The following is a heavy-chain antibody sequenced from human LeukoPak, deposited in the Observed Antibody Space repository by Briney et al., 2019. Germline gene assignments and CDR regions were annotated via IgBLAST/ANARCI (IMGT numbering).Heavy chain of an antibody. J-gene: IGHJ1*01. CDR2: ISGSGGST. Sequence: GGSLRLSCAASGFTFSSYAMSWVRQAPGKGLEWVSAISGSGGSTDYADSVKGRFTISRDNSKNTLYLLMNSLRAEDTAVYYCAKGSSAEYFQHWGQGPMVTVSS. CDR1: GFTFSSYA. CDR3: AKGSSAEYFQH. V-gene: IGHV3-23*01.